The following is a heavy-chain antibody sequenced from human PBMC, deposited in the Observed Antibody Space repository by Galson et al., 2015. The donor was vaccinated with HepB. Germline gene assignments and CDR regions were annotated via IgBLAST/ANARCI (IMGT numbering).Heavy chain of an antibody. J-gene: IGHJ4*02. CDR1: GGTFSSYA. CDR3: AKNSGMATMSY. Sequence: SVKVSCKASGGTFSSYAISWVRQAPGQGLEWMGGIIPILGIANYAQKFQGRVTITADKSTSTAYMELSSLRSEDTAVYYCAKNSGMATMSYWGQGTLVTVSS. D-gene: IGHD5-24*01. CDR2: IIPILGIA. V-gene: IGHV1-69*10.